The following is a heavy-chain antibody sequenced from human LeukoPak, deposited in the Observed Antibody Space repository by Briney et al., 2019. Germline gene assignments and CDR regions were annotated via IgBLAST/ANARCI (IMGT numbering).Heavy chain of an antibody. D-gene: IGHD2-15*01. CDR2: TSYDESDK. J-gene: IGHJ4*02. CDR1: GLTFNSYA. V-gene: IGHV3-30*04. CDR3: ATGLGGRVNTSGVDY. Sequence: GGSLRFSCAVSGLTFNSYAMHWVRQAPGKGLVWLAITSYDESDKYYADSVKGRFIISRDNSKNTLYLQMNSLRAEDTAVYYCATGLGGRVNTSGVDYWGQGTLVTVSS.